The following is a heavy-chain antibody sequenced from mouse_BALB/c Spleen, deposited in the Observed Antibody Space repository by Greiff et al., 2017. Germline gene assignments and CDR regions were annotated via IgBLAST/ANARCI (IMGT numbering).Heavy chain of an antibody. Sequence: DVMLVESGGGLVQPGGSLKLSCAASGFTFSSYTMSWVRQTPEKRLEWVAYISNGGGSTYYPDTVKGRFTISRDNAKNTLYLQMSSLKSEDTAMYYCARHSLGAMDYWGQGTSVTVSS. CDR1: GFTFSSYT. J-gene: IGHJ4*01. V-gene: IGHV5-12-2*01. CDR3: ARHSLGAMDY. CDR2: ISNGGGST.